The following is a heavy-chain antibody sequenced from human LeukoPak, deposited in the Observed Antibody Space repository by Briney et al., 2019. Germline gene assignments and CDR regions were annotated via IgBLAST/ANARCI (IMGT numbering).Heavy chain of an antibody. V-gene: IGHV3-48*04. CDR2: TSSSSSTI. CDR3: ARLHYYGMDV. J-gene: IGHJ6*02. CDR1: GFTFSNAW. Sequence: GGSLRLSCAASGFTFSNAWMSWVRQAPGKGLEWVSYTSSSSSTIYYADSVKSRFTISRDNAKNSLYLQMNSLRAEDTAVYYCARLHYYGMDVWGQGTTVTVSS.